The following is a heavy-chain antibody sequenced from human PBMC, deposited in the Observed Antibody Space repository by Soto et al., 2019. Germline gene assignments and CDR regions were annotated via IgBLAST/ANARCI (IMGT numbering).Heavy chain of an antibody. J-gene: IGHJ4*02. CDR3: ARVHGDYGRYFDY. V-gene: IGHV4-30-2*01. CDR1: GGSISSSVYS. Sequence: PSETLSLTCAVSGGSISSSVYSWSWIRQPLGKGLEWVGYIYHSGNTYYNPSLKSRVNISADRSKNQFSLKLSSVTAADTAVYFCARVHGDYGRYFDYWGQGTLVTVS. D-gene: IGHD4-17*01. CDR2: IYHSGNT.